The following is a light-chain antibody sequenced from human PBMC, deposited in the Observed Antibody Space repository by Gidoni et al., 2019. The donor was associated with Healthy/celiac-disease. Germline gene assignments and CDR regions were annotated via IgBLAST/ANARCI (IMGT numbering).Light chain of an antibody. CDR2: EVS. Sequence: QSALPPPASVSGSPGQSITISCTGTSSYVGGYNYVSWYQQHPGKAPKLMIYEVSNRPSGVTKRFSGSKSGNTASLTISGVQAEDEADYYCSSYTSSSTLGYVFGTGTKVTVL. CDR1: SSYVGGYNY. V-gene: IGLV2-14*01. J-gene: IGLJ1*01. CDR3: SSYTSSSTLGYV.